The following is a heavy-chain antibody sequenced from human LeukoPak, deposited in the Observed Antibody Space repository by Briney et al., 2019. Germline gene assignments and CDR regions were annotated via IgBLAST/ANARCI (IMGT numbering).Heavy chain of an antibody. J-gene: IGHJ4*02. Sequence: ASVKVSCKASGYTFTSYYMHRVRQAPGQGLEWLGIINPSGGSTSYAQKFQGRVTMTRDMSTSTVYMELSSLRPEDTAVYYCARALIHYDLKYWGQGTLVTVSS. CDR2: INPSGGST. D-gene: IGHD3-3*01. CDR3: ARALIHYDLKY. CDR1: GYTFTSYY. V-gene: IGHV1-46*01.